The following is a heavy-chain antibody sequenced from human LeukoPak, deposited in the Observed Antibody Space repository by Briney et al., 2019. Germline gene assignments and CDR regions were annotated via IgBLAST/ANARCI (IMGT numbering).Heavy chain of an antibody. Sequence: PSETLSLTCSVSGFSITTSSYYWGWIRQPPGKGLEWIGSFYYSGITYYNPSLKSRVTISVDTSTNQFSLKLSSVTAADTAVYYCAGSAEDIGVVPDWGQGSLGTVSS. D-gene: IGHD2-2*01. J-gene: IGHJ4*02. CDR1: GFSITTSSYY. V-gene: IGHV4-39*07. CDR3: AGSAEDIGVVPD. CDR2: FYYSGIT.